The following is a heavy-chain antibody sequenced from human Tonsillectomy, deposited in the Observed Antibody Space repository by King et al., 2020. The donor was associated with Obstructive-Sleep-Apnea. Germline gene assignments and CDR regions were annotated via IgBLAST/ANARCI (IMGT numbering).Heavy chain of an antibody. CDR2: IGWNSGNI. Sequence: VQLVESGGDLVQPGRSLRLSCAASGFTFDDYAMHWVRQAPGKGLEWVSGIGWNSGNIGYADSVKGRFTISRDNAKNSLYLQMNSLRAEDTALYYCGNGMGCGDLLGTFDIWGQGTMVTVSS. D-gene: IGHD3-10*01. CDR3: GNGMGCGDLLGTFDI. CDR1: GFTFDDYA. V-gene: IGHV3-9*01. J-gene: IGHJ3*02.